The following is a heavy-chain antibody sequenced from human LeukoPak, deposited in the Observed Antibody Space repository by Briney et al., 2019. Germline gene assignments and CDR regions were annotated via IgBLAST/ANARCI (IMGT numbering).Heavy chain of an antibody. J-gene: IGHJ4*02. D-gene: IGHD1-20*01. CDR1: GFTFTNAW. Sequence: GGSLRLSCAASGFTFTNAWMNWVRQAPGKGLEWVGRIKSRADGETIDYAAPVKGRFTFSRDDSKNMLYLQMNSLKSEDTAVYYCSTLTSRGLSDSWGQGTLVTVSS. CDR3: STLTSRGLSDS. CDR2: IKSRADGETI. V-gene: IGHV3-15*07.